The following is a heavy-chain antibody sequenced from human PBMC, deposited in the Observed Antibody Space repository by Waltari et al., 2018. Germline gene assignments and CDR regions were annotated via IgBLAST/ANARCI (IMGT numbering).Heavy chain of an antibody. CDR1: GFTFGSYV. J-gene: IGHJ4*02. CDR2: ISGSGTTT. D-gene: IGHD2-2*03. CDR3: AKDGFESFYPHDY. Sequence: VQLLESGGGLVQPGGSLRLSCTVSGFTFGSYVMRWVRQVPGKGLEWVASISGSGTTTYDAESVKGRFTISRDNSNRTMYVQMNSLRDEDSAIYYCAKDGFESFYPHDYWGQGTLVTVSS. V-gene: IGHV3-23*03.